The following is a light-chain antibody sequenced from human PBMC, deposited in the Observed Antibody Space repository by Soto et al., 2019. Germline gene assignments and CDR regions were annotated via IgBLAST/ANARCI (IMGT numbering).Light chain of an antibody. CDR1: QSIRSW. V-gene: IGKV1-5*01. CDR2: DAS. Sequence: DIQMTQSPSTLSASVGDRVTMTCRASQSIRSWLAWYQQKPGKAPKPLIYDASSLESGVPSRFSGSGSGTIFTLTISSLQPDDFGTYYCQHYNSYPWTFGQGTKVDIK. J-gene: IGKJ1*01. CDR3: QHYNSYPWT.